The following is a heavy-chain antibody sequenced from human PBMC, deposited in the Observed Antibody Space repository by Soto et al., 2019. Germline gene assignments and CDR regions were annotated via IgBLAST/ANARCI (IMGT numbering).Heavy chain of an antibody. D-gene: IGHD6-19*01. CDR2: IYYSGST. CDR3: AGSNSSGWHYYYYGMDV. J-gene: IGHJ6*02. V-gene: IGHV4-39*01. CDR1: GGSISSSSYY. Sequence: SETLSLTCTVSGGSISSSSYYWGWIRQPPGKGLEWIGSIYYSGSTYYNPSLKSRVTISVDTSKNQFSLKLSSVTAADTAVYYCAGSNSSGWHYYYYGMDVWGQGTTVTVS.